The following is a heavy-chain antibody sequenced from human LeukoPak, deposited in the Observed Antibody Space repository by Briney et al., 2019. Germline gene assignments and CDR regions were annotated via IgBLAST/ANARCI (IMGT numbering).Heavy chain of an antibody. CDR3: ARVEGGGYSHGYLDH. J-gene: IGHJ4*02. V-gene: IGHV3-30*03. D-gene: IGHD5-18*01. Sequence: GGSLRLSCAASGFTFDDYTMSWVRQAPGKGLEWVALISHDGRNKYNTDSVKGRFTISRDNSKDTLFLQMDSLRPEDTAVYYCARVEGGGYSHGYLDHWGQGTLVAVSS. CDR2: ISHDGRNK. CDR1: GFTFDDYT.